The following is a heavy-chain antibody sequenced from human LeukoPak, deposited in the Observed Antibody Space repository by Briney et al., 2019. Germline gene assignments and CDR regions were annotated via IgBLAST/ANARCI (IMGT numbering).Heavy chain of an antibody. CDR3: ARDSQHNDYGDYPLDY. D-gene: IGHD4-17*01. Sequence: GGSLRLSCAASGFTVSSNYMSWVRQAPGKGLEWVSGIIDSGGSTYYAGSVKGRFTISRDNSKNTLYLQMNSLRAEDTAVYYCARDSQHNDYGDYPLDYWGQGTLVTVSS. CDR2: IDSGGST. CDR1: GFTVSSNY. J-gene: IGHJ4*02. V-gene: IGHV3-53*01.